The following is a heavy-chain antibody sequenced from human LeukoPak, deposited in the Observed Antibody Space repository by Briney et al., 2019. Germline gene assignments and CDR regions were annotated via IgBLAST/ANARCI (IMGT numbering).Heavy chain of an antibody. D-gene: IGHD6-19*01. V-gene: IGHV4-39*01. CDR1: GGSISSSSYY. Sequence: PSETLSLTCTVSGGSISSSSYYWGWIRQPPGKGLEWIGSIYHSGSTYYNPSLKSRVTISVDTSKNQFSLKLSSVTAADTAVYYCARGAYSSGWYWFDPWGQGTLVTVSS. CDR2: IYHSGST. CDR3: ARGAYSSGWYWFDP. J-gene: IGHJ5*02.